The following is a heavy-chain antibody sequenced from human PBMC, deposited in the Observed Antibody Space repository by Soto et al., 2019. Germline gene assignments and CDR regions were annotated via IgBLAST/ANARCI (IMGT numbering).Heavy chain of an antibody. CDR1: GFTFSRYW. D-gene: IGHD4-17*01. V-gene: IGHV3-74*01. Sequence: EVQLVESGGGLVQPGESLRLSCAASGFTFSRYWMHWVRQGPGKGLVWVARITNDGRSTGYAVSVKGRFTISRDNAKNTLYLQINSLRAEDTAVYYCARDGDGDYPVDYWGQGTLVTVSS. CDR2: ITNDGRST. CDR3: ARDGDGDYPVDY. J-gene: IGHJ4*02.